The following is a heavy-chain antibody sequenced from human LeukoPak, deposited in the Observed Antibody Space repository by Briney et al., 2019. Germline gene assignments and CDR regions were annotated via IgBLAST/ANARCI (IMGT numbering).Heavy chain of an antibody. CDR2: INHSGST. Sequence: SETLSLTCAVYGGSFSGYYWSWIRQPPGKGLEWIWEINHSGSTNYNPSLKSRVTISVDTSKNQFSLKLSSVTAADTAVYYCARGTTGWYWGFGYWGQGTLVTVSS. D-gene: IGHD6-19*01. CDR3: ARGTTGWYWGFGY. CDR1: GGSFSGYY. V-gene: IGHV4-34*01. J-gene: IGHJ4*02.